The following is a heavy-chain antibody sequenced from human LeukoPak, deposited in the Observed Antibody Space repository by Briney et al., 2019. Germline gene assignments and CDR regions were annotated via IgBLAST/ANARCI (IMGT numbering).Heavy chain of an antibody. CDR1: GYTFITYG. Sequence: ASVKVSCKASGYTFITYGINWVRQAPGQGLEWMGWINPNTGNPTYAQGFTGRVVFSLDTSVSTANLQISSLKAEDTAVYYCARPSGTIFGVVTPFDYWGQGTLVTVSS. V-gene: IGHV7-4-1*02. CDR3: ARPSGTIFGVVTPFDY. J-gene: IGHJ4*02. CDR2: INPNTGNP. D-gene: IGHD3-3*01.